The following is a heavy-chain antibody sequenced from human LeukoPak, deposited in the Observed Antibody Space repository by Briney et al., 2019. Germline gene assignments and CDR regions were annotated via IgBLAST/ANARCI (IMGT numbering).Heavy chain of an antibody. D-gene: IGHD3-22*01. CDR2: ISGSGDNT. V-gene: IGHV3-23*01. J-gene: IGHJ4*02. CDR3: AKGSYYDSSGSFYFDY. Sequence: GRSLRLSCAASGFTFSSYAMSWVRQAPGKGLEWVSGISGSGDNTYYADSVKGRFTISRDNSKNTLYVQVNSLGTEDTAAYYCAKGSYYDSSGSFYFDYWGQGTLVTVSS. CDR1: GFTFSSYA.